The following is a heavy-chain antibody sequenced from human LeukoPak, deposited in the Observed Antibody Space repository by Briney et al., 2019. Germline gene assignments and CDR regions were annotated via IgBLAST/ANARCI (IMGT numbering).Heavy chain of an antibody. CDR3: ARGHSYGNDAFDI. J-gene: IGHJ3*02. V-gene: IGHV4-59*01. CDR1: GGSTSSYY. Sequence: SETLSLTCTVSGGSTSSYYWTWIRQSPGKGLEWIGYIYYLGSTNYNPSLRSRVTMSVDTSQNQFSLKLSSVTAADTAIYYCARGHSYGNDAFDIWGQGTMVTVSS. CDR2: IYYLGST. D-gene: IGHD5-18*01.